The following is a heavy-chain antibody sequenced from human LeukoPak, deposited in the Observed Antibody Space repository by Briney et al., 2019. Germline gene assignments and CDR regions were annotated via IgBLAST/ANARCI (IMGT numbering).Heavy chain of an antibody. V-gene: IGHV4-38-2*02. Sequence: SETLSLTCTVSGYSISSGYYWGWIRQPPGKGLEWIGSIYYSGSTYYNPSLKSRVTISVDTSKNQFSLKLSSVTAADTAVYYCARDLYLAAAGFDYWGQGTLVTVSS. CDR3: ARDLYLAAAGFDY. D-gene: IGHD6-13*01. CDR1: GYSISSGYY. CDR2: IYYSGST. J-gene: IGHJ4*02.